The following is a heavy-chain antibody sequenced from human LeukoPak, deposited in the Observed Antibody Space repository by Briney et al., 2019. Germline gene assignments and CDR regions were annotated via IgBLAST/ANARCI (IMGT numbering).Heavy chain of an antibody. D-gene: IGHD1-14*01. J-gene: IGHJ4*02. V-gene: IGHV4-59*01. Sequence: SETLSLTCTVSGGSISSYYWSWIRQPPGKGLEWIGYIYYSGSTNHNPSLKSRVTISVDTSKNQFSLKLSSVTAADTAVYYCARDLGTYVFDYWGQGTLVTVSS. CDR1: GGSISSYY. CDR2: IYYSGST. CDR3: ARDLGTYVFDY.